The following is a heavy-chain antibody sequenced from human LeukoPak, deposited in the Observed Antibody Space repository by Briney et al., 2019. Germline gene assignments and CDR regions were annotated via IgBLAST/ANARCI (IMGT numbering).Heavy chain of an antibody. CDR1: GFTFTNYG. Sequence: SLRLSCAASGFTFTNYGMHWVRQAPGKGLEWVAVISYDGSNKYYVDSVKGRFTISRDNSKNTLSLQMNSLRAEDTAVYYCAKASIYVYYGMDVWGQGTTVIVSS. J-gene: IGHJ6*02. CDR3: AKASIYVYYGMDV. CDR2: ISYDGSNK. V-gene: IGHV3-30*18. D-gene: IGHD3-16*02.